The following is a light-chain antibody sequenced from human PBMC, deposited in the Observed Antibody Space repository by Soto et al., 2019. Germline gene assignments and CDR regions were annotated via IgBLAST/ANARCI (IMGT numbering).Light chain of an antibody. Sequence: QSAPTQPPSASGSPGQSVTFSCTGTSSDVGGYNYVSWYQQYPGKAPKLMIYEVYKRHSGVPDRCSGSKSGNTASLTVSGLQTEDEADYYCSAYAGSSTWVFGGGTKLTVL. J-gene: IGLJ2*01. V-gene: IGLV2-8*01. CDR3: SAYAGSSTWV. CDR1: SSDVGGYNY. CDR2: EVY.